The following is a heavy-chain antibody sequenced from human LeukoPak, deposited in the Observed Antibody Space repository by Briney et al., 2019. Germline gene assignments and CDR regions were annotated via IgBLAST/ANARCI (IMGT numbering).Heavy chain of an antibody. CDR3: ARSWWGTDRLLYENWFNP. V-gene: IGHV1-46*01. Sequence: VASVKVSCKTSGYTFTSYYMHWVRQAPGQGLEWMGIINSSGGSTTYAQKFQGRVTMTRDTSTSTVYMELSSLRSEDTAVYYCARSWWGTDRLLYENWFNPWGQGTLVTVSS. CDR1: GYTFTSYY. D-gene: IGHD3/OR15-3a*01. J-gene: IGHJ5*02. CDR2: INSSGGST.